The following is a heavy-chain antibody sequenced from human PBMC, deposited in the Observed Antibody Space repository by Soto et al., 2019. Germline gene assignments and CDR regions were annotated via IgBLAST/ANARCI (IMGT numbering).Heavy chain of an antibody. V-gene: IGHV1-58*01. CDR2: IVVGSGNT. J-gene: IGHJ5*02. D-gene: IGHD3-3*01. CDR1: GFTFTSSA. CDR3: AADRSYDFWSGLSNWFDP. Sequence: SVKVSCKASGFTFTSSAVQWVRQARGQRLEWIGWIVVGSGNTNYAQKFQERVTITRDMSTSTAYMELSSLRSEDTAVYYCAADRSYDFWSGLSNWFDPWGQGTLVTVSS.